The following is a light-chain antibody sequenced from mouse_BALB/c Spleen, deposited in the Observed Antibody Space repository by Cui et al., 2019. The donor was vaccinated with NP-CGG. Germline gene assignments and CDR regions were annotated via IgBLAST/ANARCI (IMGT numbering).Light chain of an antibody. V-gene: IGLV1*01. CDR2: GTN. J-gene: IGLJ1*01. CDR1: TGAITTNNY. CDR3: ALWYSNHWV. Sequence: QPVVTQESAPTTSPGETVTLTCRSSTGAITTNNYANWVQEKPDQLFTGLIGGTNNRAPGVPARFSGSLIGDKAALTITGAQTEDEAIYFCALWYSNHWVFGGGTKLTVL.